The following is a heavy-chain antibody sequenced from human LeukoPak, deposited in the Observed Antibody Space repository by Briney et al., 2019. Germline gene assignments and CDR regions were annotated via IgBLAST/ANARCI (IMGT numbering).Heavy chain of an antibody. V-gene: IGHV4-39*01. CDR1: GGSFSSYY. CDR2: IYYSRST. Sequence: SETLSLTCAVYGGSFSSYYWGWIRQPPGKGLEWIGSIYYSRSTYYNPSLKSRVTISVDTSKNQFSLKLSSVTAADTAVYYCARHGRGYSGYDYFDYWGQGTLVTVSS. CDR3: ARHGRGYSGYDYFDY. D-gene: IGHD5-12*01. J-gene: IGHJ4*02.